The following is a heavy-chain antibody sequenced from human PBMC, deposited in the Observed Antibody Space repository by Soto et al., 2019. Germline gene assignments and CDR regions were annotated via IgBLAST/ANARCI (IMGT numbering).Heavy chain of an antibody. CDR3: ARGDLLNDY. CDR2: INHSGST. D-gene: IGHD1-26*01. V-gene: IGHV4-34*01. CDR1: GGSFSGYY. J-gene: IGHJ4*02. Sequence: QVLLQQWGAGLLKPSETLSLTCAVYGGSFSGYYWSWIRQPPGKGLEWIGEINHSGSTNYSPSLKSRVAISVNTSKNHLSLRLSSVTAADTAVYYCARGDLLNDYWGQGTLVTVSS.